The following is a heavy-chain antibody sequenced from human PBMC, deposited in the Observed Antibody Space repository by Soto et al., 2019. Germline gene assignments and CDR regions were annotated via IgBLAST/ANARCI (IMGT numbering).Heavy chain of an antibody. Sequence: GGSLRLSCAASGFTFSSYAMSWVRQAPGKGLEWVSAISGSGGSTYYADSVKGRFTISRDNSKNTLYLQMNSLRAEDTAVYYCAKVDDFWSGSYYYYMDVWGKGTTVTFSS. D-gene: IGHD3-3*01. CDR1: GFTFSSYA. CDR2: ISGSGGST. CDR3: AKVDDFWSGSYYYYMDV. V-gene: IGHV3-23*01. J-gene: IGHJ6*03.